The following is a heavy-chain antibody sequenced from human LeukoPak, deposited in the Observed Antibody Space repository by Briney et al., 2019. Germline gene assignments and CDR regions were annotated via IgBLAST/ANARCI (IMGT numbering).Heavy chain of an antibody. Sequence: GGSLRLSCAASGFTVSRTWMAWVRQAPGKGLEWVANINQDASTRQYVDSVKGRFTISRDNAKNSLDLQMNSLRVEDTAVYYCARDQSGSLDHWGQGTLVTVSS. CDR1: GFTVSRTW. V-gene: IGHV3-7*01. CDR2: INQDASTR. D-gene: IGHD1-26*01. CDR3: ARDQSGSLDH. J-gene: IGHJ4*02.